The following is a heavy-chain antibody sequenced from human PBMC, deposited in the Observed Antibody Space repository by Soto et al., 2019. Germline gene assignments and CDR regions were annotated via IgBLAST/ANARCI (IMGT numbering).Heavy chain of an antibody. V-gene: IGHV3-15*01. CDR2: IKSKTDGGTT. CDR1: GFTFSNAW. CDR3: TTSVYYYDSSGYDY. Sequence: GGSLRLSCAASGFTFSNAWMSWVRQAPGKGLEWVGRIKSKTDGGTTDYAAPVKGRFTISRDDSKNALYLQMNSLKTEDTAVHYCTTSVYYYDSSGYDYWGQGTLVTVSS. D-gene: IGHD3-22*01. J-gene: IGHJ4*02.